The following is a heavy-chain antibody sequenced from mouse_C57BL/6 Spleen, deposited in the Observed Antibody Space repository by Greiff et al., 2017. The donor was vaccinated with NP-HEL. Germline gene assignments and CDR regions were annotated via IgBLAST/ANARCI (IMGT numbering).Heavy chain of an antibody. CDR2: INPSNGGT. Sequence: QVQLQQPGTELVKPGASVKLSCKASGYTFTSYWMHWVKQRPGQGLEWIGNINPSNGGTNYNEKFKSKATLTVDKSSRTAYMQLSSRTSEDSAVYYCARGYYGNPAWFAYWGQGTLVTVSA. J-gene: IGHJ3*01. V-gene: IGHV1-53*01. CDR3: ARGYYGNPAWFAY. CDR1: GYTFTSYW. D-gene: IGHD2-1*01.